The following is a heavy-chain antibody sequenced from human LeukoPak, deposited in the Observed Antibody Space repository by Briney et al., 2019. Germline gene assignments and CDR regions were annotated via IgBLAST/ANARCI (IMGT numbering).Heavy chain of an antibody. CDR1: GFNFSNHA. CDR2: IAYHGTNE. J-gene: IGHJ6*02. Sequence: GRSLRLSCVASGFNFSNHAMHWVRQTPGEGPECVAVIAYHGTNEYDADSVKGRFTTSRDNSKNRLYLQMKSLTPEDTAVYYCARDRDFWGYGGMDVWGQGTTVTVSS. D-gene: IGHD3-3*01. CDR3: ARDRDFWGYGGMDV. V-gene: IGHV3-30-3*01.